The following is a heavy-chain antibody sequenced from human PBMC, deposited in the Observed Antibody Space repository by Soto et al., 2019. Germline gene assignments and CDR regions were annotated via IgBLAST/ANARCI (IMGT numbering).Heavy chain of an antibody. CDR3: TTTLGDCYGDTCNNFDP. D-gene: IGHD2-21*02. Sequence: EAQLVESGGDLVEAGGSLRLSCAASGFPFSRAWMNWARQAPGKGLEGIGRIKSWPDGGTIDYAAPMEGRFFISRDDSTNTLYLQINSLRLEDTAVYYCTTTLGDCYGDTCNNFDPWGPGTRVTVSS. CDR2: IKSWPDGGTI. V-gene: IGHV3-15*01. CDR1: GFPFSRAW. J-gene: IGHJ5*02.